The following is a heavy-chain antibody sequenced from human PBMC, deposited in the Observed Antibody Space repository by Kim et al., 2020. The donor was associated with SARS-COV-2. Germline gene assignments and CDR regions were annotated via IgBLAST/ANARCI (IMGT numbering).Heavy chain of an antibody. V-gene: IGHV4-39*01. CDR2: VYHSGST. D-gene: IGHD3-10*01. Sequence: SETLSLTCTVSGGSISSTCYFWSWIRPPPGKGLEWIGTVYHSGSTDYHPSLKHRVTISLDTSKNDFSLRLTSVTAADTAVYYCARLTVYGSTTTDSWGKGTLVTVSS. J-gene: IGHJ4*02. CDR1: GGSISSTCYF. CDR3: ARLTVYGSTTTDS.